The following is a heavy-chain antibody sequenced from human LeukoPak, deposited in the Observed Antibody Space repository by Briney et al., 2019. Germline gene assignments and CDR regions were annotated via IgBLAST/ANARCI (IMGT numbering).Heavy chain of an antibody. CDR1: GGTFSSYA. CDR2: IIPIFGTA. V-gene: IGHV1-69*05. Sequence: GASVKVSCKASGGTFSSYAISWVRQAPGQGLEWMGRIIPIFGTANYAQKFQGRVTITTDESTSTAYMELSSLRSEGTAVYYCARWYDILTGYYRDWGQGTLVTVSS. J-gene: IGHJ4*02. D-gene: IGHD3-9*01. CDR3: ARWYDILTGYYRD.